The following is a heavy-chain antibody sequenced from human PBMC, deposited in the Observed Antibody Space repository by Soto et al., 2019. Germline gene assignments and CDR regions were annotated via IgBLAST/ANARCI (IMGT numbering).Heavy chain of an antibody. Sequence: QVQLQESGPGLVKPSETLSLNCTVSGGYISSYYWTWIRQPPGKGLEWIGYIFYTGSTTYNPSLKSRVTMSIDTSKNQFSLKLSSVTAADTAVYYCARAFGSTMPSLIGGQGRLVTVSS. V-gene: IGHV4-59*01. CDR3: ARAFGSTMPSLI. D-gene: IGHD2-2*01. CDR2: IFYTGST. J-gene: IGHJ4*02. CDR1: GGYISSYY.